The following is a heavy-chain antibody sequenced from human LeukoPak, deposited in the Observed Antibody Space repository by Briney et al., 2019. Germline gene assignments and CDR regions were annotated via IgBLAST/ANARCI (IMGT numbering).Heavy chain of an antibody. Sequence: LSLTGTVSGGSISSYSWSWIRQTEGKGLEWIGRIYTSGSTNYNPSLKSRVTMSVDTSKNQFSLKLSSVTAADTAVYYCARHKAAYGGNSVFLDYFDYWGQGTLVTVSS. D-gene: IGHD4-23*01. CDR2: IYTSGST. J-gene: IGHJ4*02. CDR3: ARHKAAYGGNSVFLDYFDY. CDR1: GGSISSYS. V-gene: IGHV4-4*07.